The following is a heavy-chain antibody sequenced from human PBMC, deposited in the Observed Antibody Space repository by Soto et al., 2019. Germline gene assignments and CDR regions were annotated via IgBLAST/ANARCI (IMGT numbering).Heavy chain of an antibody. CDR3: AKDRPRDQLLFRKKNYYYGMDV. CDR2: IYYSGST. D-gene: IGHD2-2*01. V-gene: IGHV4-30-4*01. CDR1: GGSISSGDYY. Sequence: PSETLSLTCTFSGGSISSGDYYWSWIRQPPGKGLEWIGYIYYSGSTYYNPSLKSRVTISVDTSKNQFSLKLSSVTAADTAVYYCAKDRPRDQLLFRKKNYYYGMDVWGQGTTVTVSS. J-gene: IGHJ6*02.